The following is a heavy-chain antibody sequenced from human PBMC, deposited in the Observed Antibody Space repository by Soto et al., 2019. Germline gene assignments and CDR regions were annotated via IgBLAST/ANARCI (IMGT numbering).Heavy chain of an antibody. CDR3: ARGPGCGGDCYYFDY. D-gene: IGHD2-21*02. CDR1: CGSISSVDYY. J-gene: IGHJ4*02. Sequence: SETLSLTCTVSCGSISSVDYYWSWIRQPPGKGLEWIGYIYYSGSTYYNPSLKSRVTISVDTSKNQFSLKLSSVTAADTAVYYCARGPGCGGDCYYFDYWGQGTLVTVSS. V-gene: IGHV4-30-4*01. CDR2: IYYSGST.